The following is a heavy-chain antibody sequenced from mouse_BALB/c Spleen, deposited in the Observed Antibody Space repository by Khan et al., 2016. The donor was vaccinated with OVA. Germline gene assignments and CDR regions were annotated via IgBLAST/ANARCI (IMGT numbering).Heavy chain of an antibody. V-gene: IGHV1-9*01. CDR1: GYAFRSYW. CDR2: ILPGTGNT. Sequence: VQLQESGAELMKPGASVKISCKATGYAFRSYWIEWVKQRTGHGLEWVGEILPGTGNTKYNEKFEGKATFTADTSSNTAYLQLNSLTSEDSAVDYCARPYYADYWGQGTTLTVSS. J-gene: IGHJ2*01. CDR3: ARPYYADY. D-gene: IGHD2-10*01.